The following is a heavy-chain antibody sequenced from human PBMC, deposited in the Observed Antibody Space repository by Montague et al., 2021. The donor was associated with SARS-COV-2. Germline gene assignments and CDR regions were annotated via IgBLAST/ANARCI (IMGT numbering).Heavy chain of an antibody. D-gene: IGHD6-19*01. CDR3: SRGSGWYKYWYIDL. V-gene: IGHV4-34*01. J-gene: IGHJ2*01. Sequence: SETLSLTCAVYGLSFSGYDLCGSCKPQGKGLELIGEMNTSWGTDYNPSLKIRVTISIDTDKNQISLKLSTVNAADTAVYYCSRGSGWYKYWYIDLWGRGTLVTVTS. CDR2: MNTSWGT. CDR1: GLSFSGYD.